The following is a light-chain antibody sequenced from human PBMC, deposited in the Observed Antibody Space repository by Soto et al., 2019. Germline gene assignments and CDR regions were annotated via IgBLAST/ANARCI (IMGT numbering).Light chain of an antibody. Sequence: QSVLTQPASVSGSPGQSITISCTGTSSDVGGYNYVSWYQQHPGKAPKLMIYDVSNRPSGVSNRFSGSKSGNTASLTISVLQAEDEADYYCSSYTSSSTLFGTGTKVTVL. V-gene: IGLV2-14*01. CDR1: SSDVGGYNY. CDR3: SSYTSSSTL. J-gene: IGLJ1*01. CDR2: DVS.